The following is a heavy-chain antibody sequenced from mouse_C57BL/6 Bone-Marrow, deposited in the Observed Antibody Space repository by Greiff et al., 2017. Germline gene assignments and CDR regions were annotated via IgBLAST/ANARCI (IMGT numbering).Heavy chain of an antibody. CDR2: IDPENGDT. Sequence: VQLQQSGAELVRPGASVKLSCTASGFNIKDDYMHWVKQRPEQGLEWIGCIDPENGDTEYASKFQGKATITADTSSNTAYLQLSSRTSEDTAVYYCTNERLAYWGQGTTLTVSS. D-gene: IGHD1-2*01. CDR3: TNERLAY. CDR1: GFNIKDDY. V-gene: IGHV14-4*01. J-gene: IGHJ2*01.